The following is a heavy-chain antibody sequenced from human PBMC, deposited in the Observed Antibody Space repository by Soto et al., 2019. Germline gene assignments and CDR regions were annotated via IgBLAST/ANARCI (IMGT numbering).Heavy chain of an antibody. CDR3: AMVSLSGSQSRLFAY. Sequence: EVQLVESGGGLVQPGGSLRLSCAASGFTFSDHYMDWVRQAPGKGLEWVGRTKNKTHSYTTEYAAYGKGRFTISRDDSMITQYSEMESLTAENRPMYYGAMVSLSGSQSRLFAYWGQGTLVHVSS. V-gene: IGHV3-72*01. D-gene: IGHD3-10*01. CDR1: GFTFSDHY. CDR2: TKNKTHSYTT. J-gene: IGHJ4*02.